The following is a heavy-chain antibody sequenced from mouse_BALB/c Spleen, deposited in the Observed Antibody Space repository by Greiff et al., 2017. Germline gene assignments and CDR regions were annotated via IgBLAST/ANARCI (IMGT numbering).Heavy chain of an antibody. V-gene: IGHV1-7*01. CDR1: GYTFTSYW. D-gene: IGHD1-1*01. J-gene: IGHJ2*01. CDR3: ARGAHGSSYYFDD. CDR2: INPSTGYT. Sequence: VQLQQSGAELAKPGASVKMSCKASGYTFTSYWMHWVKQRPGQGLEWIGYINPSTGYTEYNQKFKDKATLTADKSSSTAYMQLSSLTSEDSAVYYCARGAHGSSYYFDDWGQGTTLTVSS.